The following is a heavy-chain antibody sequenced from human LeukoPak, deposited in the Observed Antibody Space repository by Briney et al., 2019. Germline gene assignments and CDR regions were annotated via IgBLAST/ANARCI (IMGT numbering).Heavy chain of an antibody. CDR1: GCSFGSYE. V-gene: IGHV3-48*03. Sequence: GGSLRLSCAASGCSFGSYEMNWVRQAPGKGLEWVSYVSSSASTIYYADSVKGRFTISRDNAKNSLYLQMNSLRAEDTGVYYCASISGGLGLAPGHWGQGTLVTVSS. CDR2: VSSSASTI. J-gene: IGHJ4*02. CDR3: ASISGGLGLAPGH. D-gene: IGHD3/OR15-3a*01.